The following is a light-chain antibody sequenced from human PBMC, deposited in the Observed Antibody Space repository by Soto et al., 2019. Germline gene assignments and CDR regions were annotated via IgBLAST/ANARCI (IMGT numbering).Light chain of an antibody. Sequence: DIQMTQSPSSLSASVVGTFTITFRASQSINNYLNWYQQKPGEAPKLLIHAASSLQSWVPSRFSGSGSETAFTLTISSLQAEDLATYYCQQSYSSLTFGGGTKVDIK. V-gene: IGKV1-39*01. CDR2: AAS. CDR1: QSINNY. CDR3: QQSYSSLT. J-gene: IGKJ4*01.